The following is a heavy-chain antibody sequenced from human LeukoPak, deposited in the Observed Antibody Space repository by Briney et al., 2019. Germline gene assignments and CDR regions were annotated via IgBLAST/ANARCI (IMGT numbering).Heavy chain of an antibody. Sequence: ASVKVSCKASGYTFISYGITWVRQAPGQGLEWMGLINPGGGSTTYSQKFQGRVTMTRDTSTSTVYMELNSLRSEDTAVYYCARARTGDSDYWGQGTLVTVSS. CDR3: ARARTGDSDY. J-gene: IGHJ4*02. D-gene: IGHD7-27*01. V-gene: IGHV1-46*01. CDR2: INPGGGST. CDR1: GYTFISYG.